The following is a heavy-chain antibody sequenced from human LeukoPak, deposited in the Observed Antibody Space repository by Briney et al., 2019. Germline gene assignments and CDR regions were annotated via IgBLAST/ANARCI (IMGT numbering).Heavy chain of an antibody. CDR1: GYTFTGYY. CDR2: INPNSGGT. CDR3: ARGGGYCSGGSCYGYFDY. J-gene: IGHJ4*03. D-gene: IGHD2-15*01. Sequence: ASVKVSCKASGYTFTGYYMHWVRQAPGQGLEWMGWINPNSGGTNYAQKFQGRVAMTRDTSISTAYMELSRLRSDDPAVYYYARGGGYCSGGSCYGYFDYWGQGTLVTVSS. V-gene: IGHV1-2*02.